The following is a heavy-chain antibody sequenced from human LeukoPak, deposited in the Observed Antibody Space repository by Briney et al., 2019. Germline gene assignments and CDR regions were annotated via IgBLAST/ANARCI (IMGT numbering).Heavy chain of an antibody. V-gene: IGHV4-59*11. CDR2: IYYSGST. J-gene: IGHJ6*03. CDR1: GGCISSHY. Sequence: PSETLSLICTVSGGCISSHYWSWIQQPPGKGLEWIGYIYYSGSTNYNPSLKSRVTISVDTSKNQFSLKLSSVTAADTAVYYCARDRREYPPYYYYYMDVWGKGTTVTVSS. CDR3: ARDRREYPPYYYYYMDV. D-gene: IGHD2-2*01.